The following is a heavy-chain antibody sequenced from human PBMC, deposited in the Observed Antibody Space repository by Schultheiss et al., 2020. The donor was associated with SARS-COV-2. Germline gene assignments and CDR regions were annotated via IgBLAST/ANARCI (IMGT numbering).Heavy chain of an antibody. J-gene: IGHJ4*02. Sequence: GGSLRLSCAASGFTFSSYGMHWVRQAPGKGLEWVAFIRYDGSNKYYADSVKGRFTISRDNSKNTLYLQMNSLRADDTALYYCAKVQAATIDSWGQGTLVTVSP. CDR1: GFTFSSYG. CDR2: IRYDGSNK. D-gene: IGHD6-25*01. V-gene: IGHV3-30*02. CDR3: AKVQAATIDS.